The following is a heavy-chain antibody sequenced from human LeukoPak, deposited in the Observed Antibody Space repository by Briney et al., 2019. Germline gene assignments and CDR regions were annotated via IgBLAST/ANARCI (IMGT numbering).Heavy chain of an antibody. J-gene: IGHJ4*02. V-gene: IGHV3-23*01. D-gene: IGHD5-24*01. CDR2: ISGRGGST. CDR1: GFTFSSYA. CDR3: AEGWSGDGYKGRFYN. Sequence: GGSLRLSCAASGFTFSSYAMSWVRPAPGKGLEWVSPISGRGGSTYYADSLRGRFTLSRDNSKKTLYLHMNRPRDQDTAVYYFAEGWSGDGYKGRFYNWGEGKLGTVSS.